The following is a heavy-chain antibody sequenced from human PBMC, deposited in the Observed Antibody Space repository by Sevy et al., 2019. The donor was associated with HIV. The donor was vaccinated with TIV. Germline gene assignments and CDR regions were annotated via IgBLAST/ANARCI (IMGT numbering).Heavy chain of an antibody. D-gene: IGHD3-22*01. J-gene: IGHJ4*02. Sequence: ASVKVSCKVSGYSLTGLSMHWVRQAPGKGLEWTGSFDPEDGERIYAQKLEGRVTMTEDTSADTAYMELNSLRFEDTAVYYCATTKDYYESSGCPFDYWGQGTLVTVSS. V-gene: IGHV1-24*01. CDR2: FDPEDGER. CDR3: ATTKDYYESSGCPFDY. CDR1: GYSLTGLS.